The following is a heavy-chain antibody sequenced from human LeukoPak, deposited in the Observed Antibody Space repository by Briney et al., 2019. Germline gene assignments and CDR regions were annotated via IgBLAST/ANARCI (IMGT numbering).Heavy chain of an antibody. CDR1: GYSISSGYY. D-gene: IGHD6-19*01. J-gene: IGHJ4*02. V-gene: IGHV4-38-2*02. Sequence: SETLSLTCTVSGYSISSGYYWGWIRQPPGKGLEWIGHICTSGSTNYNPSLKSRVTISVDTSKNQFSLKLSSVTAADTAVYYCARTITVAGKYYFDYWGQGTLVTVSS. CDR3: ARTITVAGKYYFDY. CDR2: ICTSGST.